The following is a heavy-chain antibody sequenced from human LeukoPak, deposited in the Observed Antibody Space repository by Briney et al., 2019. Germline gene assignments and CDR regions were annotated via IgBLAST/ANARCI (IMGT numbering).Heavy chain of an antibody. CDR3: ASDSSSYDAFDI. CDR1: GYTFTSYG. CDR2: ISAYNGNT. D-gene: IGHD6-13*01. V-gene: IGHV1-18*01. J-gene: IGHJ3*02. Sequence: RASVKVFCKASGYTFTSYGISWVRQAPGQGLEWMGWISAYNGNTNYAQKLQGRVTMTTDTYTSTVYVELSSLRSEDTDVYYCASDSSSYDAFDIWGQGTMVTVSS.